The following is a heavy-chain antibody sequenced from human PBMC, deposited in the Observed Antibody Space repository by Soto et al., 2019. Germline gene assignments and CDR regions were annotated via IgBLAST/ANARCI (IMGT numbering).Heavy chain of an antibody. CDR1: GYTFTSYG. Sequence: ASVKVSCKASGYTFTSYGISWVRQAPGQGLEWMGWISAYNGNTNYAQKLQGRVTMTTDTSTSTAYMELRSLRSDDTAVYYCARDPIGGGYYDFWSGYSSYYYMDVWGKGTTVTVS. CDR2: ISAYNGNT. D-gene: IGHD3-3*01. J-gene: IGHJ6*03. CDR3: ARDPIGGGYYDFWSGYSSYYYMDV. V-gene: IGHV1-18*01.